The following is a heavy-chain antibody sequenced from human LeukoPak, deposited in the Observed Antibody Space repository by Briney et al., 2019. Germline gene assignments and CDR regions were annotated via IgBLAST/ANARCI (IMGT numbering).Heavy chain of an antibody. V-gene: IGHV1-18*01. Sequence: PEASVKVSCKASGYTFTSYGISWVRQAPGQGLEWMGWISAYNGNTNYAQKLQGRVTMTTDTSTSTAYMELRSLRSDDTAVYYCARDLWATAMAPFGYWGQGTLVTVSS. D-gene: IGHD5-18*01. J-gene: IGHJ4*02. CDR2: ISAYNGNT. CDR3: ARDLWATAMAPFGY. CDR1: GYTFTSYG.